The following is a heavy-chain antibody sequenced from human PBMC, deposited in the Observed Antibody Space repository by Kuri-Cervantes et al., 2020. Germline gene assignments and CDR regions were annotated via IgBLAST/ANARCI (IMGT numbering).Heavy chain of an antibody. V-gene: IGHV4-59*01. CDR2: VFYSGST. CDR1: GGPFKTDY. D-gene: IGHD3-3*01. CDR3: ARDWNFGVSDAFDI. J-gene: IGHJ3*02. Sequence: SCTVSGGPFKTDYWTWIRQPPGKGLEWIGSVFYSGSTNYNPSLKSRVTISVDTSNPQFSLKVLSVTTADTAVYYCARDWNFGVSDAFDIWGQGTMVTVSS.